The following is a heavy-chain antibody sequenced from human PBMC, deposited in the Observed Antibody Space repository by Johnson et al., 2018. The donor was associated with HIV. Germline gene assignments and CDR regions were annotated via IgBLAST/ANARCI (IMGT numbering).Heavy chain of an antibody. V-gene: IGHV3-66*01. J-gene: IGHJ3*02. CDR1: GFTVSSNY. Sequence: VQLVESGGGLVQPGGSLRLSCAASGFTVSSNYMSWVRQAPGKGLEWVSLIYSGDSTYYADSVKGRFTISRDNSKNTLYLQMKSLSAEATAVYYCARDHYESSGYLRKGGAFDIWCQGTMVTVSS. D-gene: IGHD3-22*01. CDR2: IYSGDST. CDR3: ARDHYESSGYLRKGGAFDI.